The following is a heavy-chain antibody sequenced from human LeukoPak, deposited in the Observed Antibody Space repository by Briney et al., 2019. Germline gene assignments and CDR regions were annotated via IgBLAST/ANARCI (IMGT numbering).Heavy chain of an antibody. CDR1: GFTFSNYA. CDR3: AKAGYDFWSAYQIDF. D-gene: IGHD3-3*01. V-gene: IGHV3-23*01. J-gene: IGHJ4*02. CDR2: ISGSDGST. Sequence: GGSLRLSCAASGFTFSNYAMRWVRQAPGKGLEWVSAISGSDGSTYYADSVRGRFTISRDNSKNTVYLQMSSLRPDATAVYYCAKAGYDFWSAYQIDFWGQGTLVTVSS.